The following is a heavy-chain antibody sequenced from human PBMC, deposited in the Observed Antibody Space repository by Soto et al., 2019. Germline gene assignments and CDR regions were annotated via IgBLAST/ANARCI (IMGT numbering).Heavy chain of an antibody. CDR1: GYTFTSYG. V-gene: IGHV1-18*01. Sequence: ASVKVSCKASGYTFTSYGISWVRQAPGQGLEWMGWISAYNGNTNYAQKLQGRVTMTTDTSTSTAYMELRSLRSDDTAVYYCARESLPLGDIVVVVDAGARLPFDPWGQGTLVTVSS. CDR3: ARESLPLGDIVVVVDAGARLPFDP. CDR2: ISAYNGNT. D-gene: IGHD2-15*01. J-gene: IGHJ5*02.